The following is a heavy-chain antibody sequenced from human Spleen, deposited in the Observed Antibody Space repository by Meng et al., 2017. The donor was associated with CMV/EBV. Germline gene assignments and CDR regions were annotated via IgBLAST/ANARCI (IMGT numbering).Heavy chain of an antibody. Sequence: SETLSLTCAVYGGSFSGYYWSWIRQPPGKGLEWIGEINHSGSTNYNPSLKSRVTISVDTSKKQFSLKLSSLTAADTAVYYCARGVDFGYWGQGALVTVSS. J-gene: IGHJ4*02. CDR1: GGSFSGYY. CDR3: ARGVDFGY. V-gene: IGHV4-34*01. CDR2: INHSGST.